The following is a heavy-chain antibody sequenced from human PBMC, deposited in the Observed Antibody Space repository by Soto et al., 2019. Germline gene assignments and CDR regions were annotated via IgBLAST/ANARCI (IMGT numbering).Heavy chain of an antibody. D-gene: IGHD3-22*01. J-gene: IGHJ4*02. Sequence: GASVKVSCKASGYTFTAYYIHWVRQAPGQGLEWMGWINPDNGDTNYAQNFQDWVTMTRDTSISTAYMRLSRLRSDDTAVYYCARVSYYDSSDYADFDYLGQGTLVTVSS. CDR3: ARVSYYDSSDYADFDY. V-gene: IGHV1-2*04. CDR1: GYTFTAYY. CDR2: INPDNGDT.